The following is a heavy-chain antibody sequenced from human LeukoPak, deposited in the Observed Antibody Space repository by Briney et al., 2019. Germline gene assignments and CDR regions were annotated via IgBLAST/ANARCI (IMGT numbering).Heavy chain of an antibody. CDR3: AKTPWIQLWVAIDY. D-gene: IGHD5-18*01. V-gene: IGHV3-30*02. CDR2: IRNDGSNI. Sequence: GGSLRLSCAASGFTFSNSGMHWVRQAPGKGLEWVAFIRNDGSNIYYTDSVKGRFTISRDNSKNTLYLQMNSLRAEDTAVYYCAKTPWIQLWVAIDYRGQGTRVTVSS. CDR1: GFTFSNSG. J-gene: IGHJ4*02.